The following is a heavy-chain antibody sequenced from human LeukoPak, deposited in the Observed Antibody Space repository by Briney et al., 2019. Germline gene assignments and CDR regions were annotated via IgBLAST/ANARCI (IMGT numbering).Heavy chain of an antibody. CDR3: AKDLIPLIEPYYYGMDV. CDR2: ISGSGGNT. V-gene: IGHV3-23*01. J-gene: IGHJ6*02. D-gene: IGHD3-9*01. CDR1: GFTFSSYA. Sequence: GGSLRLSCGASGFTFSSYAMRGVRQAPGKGLEGVSAISGSGGNTYYADSVRGRFTIPRDNSKKTMYLQMNSLRAEDTAVYYCAKDLIPLIEPYYYGMDVWGQGTTVTVSS.